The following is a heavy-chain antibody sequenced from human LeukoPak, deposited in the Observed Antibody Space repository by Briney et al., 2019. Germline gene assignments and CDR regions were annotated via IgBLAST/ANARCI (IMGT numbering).Heavy chain of an antibody. V-gene: IGHV3-23*01. CDR3: AKGQGGNYES. CDR2: ISGSGEST. CDR1: RFTFTSYF. Sequence: GGSLRLSCAASRFTFTSYFITWVRQTAEKGREWVSSISGSGESTYFADSVKGRFTISRDNSKNTLFLQMNSLRGEDTALYYCAKGQGGNYESWGQGTLVTVSS. D-gene: IGHD1-26*01. J-gene: IGHJ5*02.